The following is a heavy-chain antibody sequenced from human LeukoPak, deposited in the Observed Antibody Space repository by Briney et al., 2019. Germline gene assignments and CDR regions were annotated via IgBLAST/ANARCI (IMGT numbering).Heavy chain of an antibody. V-gene: IGHV3-11*04. D-gene: IGHD3-10*02. CDR3: AELGITMIGGV. CDR2: ISSSSNTI. Sequence: GGSLRLSCAASGFTFRDYYMTWIRQAPGKGLEWVSYISSSSNTIYYTDSVKGRFTISRDNAKNSMYLQMNSLRDEDTAVYYCAELGITMIGGVWGKGTTVTISS. J-gene: IGHJ6*04. CDR1: GFTFRDYY.